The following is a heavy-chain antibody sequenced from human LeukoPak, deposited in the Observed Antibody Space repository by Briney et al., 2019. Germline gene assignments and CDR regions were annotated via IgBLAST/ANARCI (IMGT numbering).Heavy chain of an antibody. CDR1: GGSISSYY. J-gene: IGHJ5*02. CDR3: ARLVGAPSGWFDP. CDR2: IYYSGST. Sequence: PSETLSLTCTVSGGSISSYYWSWIRQPPGKGLEWIGYIYYSGSTNYNPSLKSRVTISVDTSKNQFSLKLSSVTAADTAVYYCARLVGAPSGWFDPWGQGTLVTVSS. D-gene: IGHD1-26*01. V-gene: IGHV4-59*08.